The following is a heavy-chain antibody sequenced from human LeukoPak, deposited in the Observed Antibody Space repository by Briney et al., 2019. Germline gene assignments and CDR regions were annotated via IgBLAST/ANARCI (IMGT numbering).Heavy chain of an antibody. CDR1: GFTFSSYA. CDR2: IRDSGGST. Sequence: GGSLRLSCEASGFTFSSYAMSWVRQAPGKGLEWVSAIRDSGGSTYYADSVKGRFTISRDNSKNTLYLQMNSLRAEDTAVYYCAKDKGIVVVPAALFDYWGQGTLVTVSS. J-gene: IGHJ4*02. CDR3: AKDKGIVVVPAALFDY. D-gene: IGHD2-2*01. V-gene: IGHV3-23*01.